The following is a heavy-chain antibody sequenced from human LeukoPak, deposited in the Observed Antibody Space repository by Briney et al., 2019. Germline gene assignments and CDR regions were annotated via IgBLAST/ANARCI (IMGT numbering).Heavy chain of an antibody. J-gene: IGHJ4*02. Sequence: GGSLRLSCEASGFTFSAYAMTWVRQAPGKGLEWVSSIGSDNKPHYSESVKGRFAISRDNAKNSLYLQMNSLRAEDTAVYYCARVYSSSRYYFDYWGQGTLVTVSS. D-gene: IGHD6-13*01. CDR1: GFTFSAYA. CDR2: IGSDNKP. V-gene: IGHV3-69-1*01. CDR3: ARVYSSSRYYFDY.